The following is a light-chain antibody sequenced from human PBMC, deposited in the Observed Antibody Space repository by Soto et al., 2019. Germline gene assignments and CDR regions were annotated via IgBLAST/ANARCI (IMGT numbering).Light chain of an antibody. V-gene: IGLV1-51*02. Sequence: QSALTQPPSASAAPGQKVTISCSGSSSNIGNNYVSWYQQLPGTAPKLLIYENNKRPSGIPDRFSGSKSGTSATLGITGLQTGDEADYYCGTWDSSLSAVVFGGGTKLTVL. CDR2: ENN. J-gene: IGLJ2*01. CDR3: GTWDSSLSAVV. CDR1: SSNIGNNY.